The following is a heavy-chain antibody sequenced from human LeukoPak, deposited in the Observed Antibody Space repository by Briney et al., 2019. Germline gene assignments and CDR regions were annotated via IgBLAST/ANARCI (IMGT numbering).Heavy chain of an antibody. J-gene: IGHJ5*02. CDR1: GFTFSSYA. D-gene: IGHD3-3*01. CDR2: ISGSGGST. V-gene: IGHV3-23*01. CDR3: AKGDGNFWSQPFRFDP. Sequence: GGSLRLSCAASGFTFSSYAMSWVRQAPGKGLEWVSAISGSGGSTYYADSVKGRFTISRDNSKNTLYLQMNSLRAEDTAVYYCAKGDGNFWSQPFRFDPWGQGTLVTVSS.